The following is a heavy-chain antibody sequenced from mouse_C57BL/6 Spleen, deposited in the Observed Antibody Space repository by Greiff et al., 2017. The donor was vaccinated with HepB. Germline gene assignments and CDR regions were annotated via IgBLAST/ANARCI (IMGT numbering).Heavy chain of an antibody. D-gene: IGHD1-1*01. CDR3: AINYYGSSITY. CDR1: GFTFSDYG. J-gene: IGHJ3*01. Sequence: EVKLVESGGGLVKPGGSLKLSCAASGFTFSDYGMHWVRQAPEKGLEWVAYISSGSSTIYYADTVKGRFTISRDNAKNTLFLQMTSLRSEDTAMYYCAINYYGSSITYGGQGTLVTVSA. CDR2: ISSGSSTI. V-gene: IGHV5-17*01.